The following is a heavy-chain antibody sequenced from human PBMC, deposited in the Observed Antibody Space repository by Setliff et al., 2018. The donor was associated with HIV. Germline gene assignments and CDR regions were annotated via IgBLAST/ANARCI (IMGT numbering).Heavy chain of an antibody. CDR2: IIPIFGTA. Sequence: GASVKVSCKASGGTFSSHAISWVRQAPGQGLEWMGGIIPIFGTANYAQKFQGRVTITADESTSTAYMELSSLRSEDTAVYYCARAYSNSYYYYYYMDVWGKGTTVTVSS. CDR3: ARAYSNSYYYYYYMDV. V-gene: IGHV1-69*13. J-gene: IGHJ6*03. CDR1: GGTFSSHA. D-gene: IGHD4-4*01.